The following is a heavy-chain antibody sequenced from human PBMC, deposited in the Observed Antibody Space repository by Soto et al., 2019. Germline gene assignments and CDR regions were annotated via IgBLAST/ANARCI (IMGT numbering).Heavy chain of an antibody. CDR2: IYPGDSDT. Sequence: PGESMKVCRKGAGYSFTSYWSGWVRKKPGKGLEWMGIIYPGDSDTRYSPSFQGQVTISADKSISTAYLQWSSLKASDTAMYYCARHLPNHDYYYYYMDVWGKGTTVTVSS. CDR3: ARHLPNHDYYYYYMDV. J-gene: IGHJ6*03. V-gene: IGHV5-51*01. CDR1: GYSFTSYW.